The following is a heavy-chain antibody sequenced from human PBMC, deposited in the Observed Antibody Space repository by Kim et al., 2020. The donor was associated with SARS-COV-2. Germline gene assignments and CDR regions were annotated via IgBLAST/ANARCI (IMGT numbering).Heavy chain of an antibody. CDR3: TTGYSSFDY. CDR2: GTT. Sequence: GTTDYASPVKGRFTISRDDSKNTLYLQMNSLKTEDTAVYYWTTGYSSFDYWGQGTLVTVSS. D-gene: IGHD6-13*01. J-gene: IGHJ4*02. V-gene: IGHV3-15*01.